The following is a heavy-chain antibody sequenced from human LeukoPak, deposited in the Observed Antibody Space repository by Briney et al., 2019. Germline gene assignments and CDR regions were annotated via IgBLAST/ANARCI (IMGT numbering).Heavy chain of an antibody. V-gene: IGHV4-31*11. CDR3: ARAGCGYSGYDWCRDFDY. CDR1: GGSFSGYY. D-gene: IGHD5-12*01. Sequence: SETLSLTCAVYGGSFSGYYWSWIRQHPGKGLEWIGYIYYSGSTYYNPSLKSRVTISVDTSKNQFSLKLSSVTAADTAVYYCARAGCGYSGYDWCRDFDYWGQGTLVTVSS. CDR2: IYYSGST. J-gene: IGHJ4*02.